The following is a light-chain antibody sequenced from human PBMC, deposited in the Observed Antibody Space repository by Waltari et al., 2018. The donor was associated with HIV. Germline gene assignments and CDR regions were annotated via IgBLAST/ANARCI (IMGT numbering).Light chain of an antibody. J-gene: IGKJ4*01. V-gene: IGKV3-11*01. CDR3: QQRSYGPRT. CDR1: QSVTTS. Sequence: EILLTQSPATVSSSTGERATLSCKTSQSVTTSLAWYQQRPGQVPRPLIYDAANRAAGIPARFSGSGSGTDFTLTITNLEPDDFAVYYCQQRSYGPRTFGGGTKV. CDR2: DAA.